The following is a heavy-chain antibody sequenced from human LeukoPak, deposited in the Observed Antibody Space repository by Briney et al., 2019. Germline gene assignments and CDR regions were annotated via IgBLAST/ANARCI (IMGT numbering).Heavy chain of an antibody. CDR3: ARQGYDFWSGVRDFDY. V-gene: IGHV4-59*08. J-gene: IGHJ4*02. Sequence: SETLSLTCTVSGGSISSYYWNWIRQPPGKGLEWIGYIYYSGSTNYNPSLESRVTISVDTSKNQFSLKLSSVTAADTAVYYCARQGYDFWSGVRDFDYWGQGTLVTVSS. D-gene: IGHD3-3*01. CDR2: IYYSGST. CDR1: GGSISSYY.